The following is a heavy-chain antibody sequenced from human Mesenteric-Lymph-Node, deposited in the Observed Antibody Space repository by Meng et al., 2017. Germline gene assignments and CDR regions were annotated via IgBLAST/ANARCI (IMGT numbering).Heavy chain of an antibody. CDR1: GGPFSSYA. J-gene: IGHJ5*02. D-gene: IGHD5-18*01. CDR2: INPSGGST. CDR3: ARDSSQLYYSYGFGRWFDP. Sequence: ASVKVSCKASGGPFSSYAISWVRQAPGQGLEWMGIINPSGGSTSYAQKFQGRVTMTRDTSTSTAYMELSSLRSEDTAVYYCARDSSQLYYSYGFGRWFDPWGQGTLVTVSS. V-gene: IGHV1-46*01.